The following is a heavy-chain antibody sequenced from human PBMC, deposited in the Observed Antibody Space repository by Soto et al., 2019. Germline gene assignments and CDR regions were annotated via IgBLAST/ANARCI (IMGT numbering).Heavy chain of an antibody. CDR3: ARDIGIAAPDGTYYYYYMDV. CDR1: GFTFSSYW. D-gene: IGHD6-6*01. CDR2: INSDGSST. Sequence: GGSLRLSCAASGFTFSSYWMHWVRQAPGKGLVWVSRINSDGSSTSYADSVKGRFTISRDNAKNTLYLQMNSLRAEDTAVYYCARDIGIAAPDGTYYYYYMDVWGKGTTVTVSS. J-gene: IGHJ6*03. V-gene: IGHV3-74*01.